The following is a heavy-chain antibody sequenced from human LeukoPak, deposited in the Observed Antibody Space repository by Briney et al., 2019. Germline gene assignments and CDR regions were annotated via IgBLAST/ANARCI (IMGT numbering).Heavy chain of an antibody. CDR2: TNHSGST. Sequence: PSETLSLTCAGYGGSFSGYYLSWIRQPPGKGLEGIGETNHSGSTNYNPSLKSRVTISVDTSKNQFSLKLSSVTAADTAVYYCARGRGVILRGWFDPWGQGTLVTVSS. V-gene: IGHV4-34*01. D-gene: IGHD3-10*01. CDR1: GGSFSGYY. J-gene: IGHJ5*02. CDR3: ARGRGVILRGWFDP.